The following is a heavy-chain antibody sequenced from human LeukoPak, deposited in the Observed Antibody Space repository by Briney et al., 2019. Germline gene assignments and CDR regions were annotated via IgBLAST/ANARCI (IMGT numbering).Heavy chain of an antibody. CDR2: ISSSSSYI. CDR1: GFTFSSYS. V-gene: IGHV3-21*01. J-gene: IGHJ6*02. Sequence: PGGSLRLSCAASGFTFSSYSMNGVRQAPGKGLECVSSISSSSSYIYYADSVKGRFTSSRDNAKNSLYLQMNSLRAEDTAVYYCARDYYGSGSYLYYYYGMDVWGQGTTVTVSS. CDR3: ARDYYGSGSYLYYYYGMDV. D-gene: IGHD3-10*01.